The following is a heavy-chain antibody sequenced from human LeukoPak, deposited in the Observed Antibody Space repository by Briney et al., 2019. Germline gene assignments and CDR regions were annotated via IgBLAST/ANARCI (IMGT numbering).Heavy chain of an antibody. CDR3: ARDFGGSSTGYYYGMDV. CDR1: GFTFSSYA. D-gene: IGHD2-15*01. Sequence: GRSLRLSCAASGFTFSSYAMHWVRQAPGKGLEWVAVISYDGSNKYYADSVKGRFTISRDHSKNTLYLQMNSLRAEDTAVYYCARDFGGSSTGYYYGMDVWGKGTTVTVSS. CDR2: ISYDGSNK. V-gene: IGHV3-30*04. J-gene: IGHJ6*04.